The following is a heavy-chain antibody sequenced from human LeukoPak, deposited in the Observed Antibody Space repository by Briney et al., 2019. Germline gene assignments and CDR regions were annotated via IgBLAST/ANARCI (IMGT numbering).Heavy chain of an antibody. D-gene: IGHD5-18*01. CDR2: IQQDGSEK. V-gene: IGHV3-7*01. CDR1: GFTFSNAW. J-gene: IGHJ4*02. Sequence: GGSLRLSCAASGFTFSNAWMSWVRQAPGTGLEWVANIQQDGSEKNYVDSVKGRFTISRDNARNSLYLEMNSLRAEDTAVYYCARLRYTYGKNFDYWGQGTLVTVSS. CDR3: ARLRYTYGKNFDY.